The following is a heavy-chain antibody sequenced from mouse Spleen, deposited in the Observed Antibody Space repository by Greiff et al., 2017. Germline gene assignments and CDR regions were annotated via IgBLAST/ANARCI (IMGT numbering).Heavy chain of an antibody. V-gene: IGHV1-39*01. Sequence: VQLKQSGPELVKPGASVKISCKASGYSFTDYNMNWVKQSNGKSLEWIGVINPNYGTTSYNQKFKGKATLTVGQSSSTAYMQLNSLTSEDSAVYYCARSTMITTRAWFAYWGQGTLVTVSA. CDR2: INPNYGTT. J-gene: IGHJ3*01. D-gene: IGHD2-4*01. CDR3: ARSTMITTRAWFAY. CDR1: GYSFTDYN.